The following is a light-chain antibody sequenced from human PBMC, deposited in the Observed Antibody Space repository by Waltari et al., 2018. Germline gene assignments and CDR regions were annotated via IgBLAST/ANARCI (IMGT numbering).Light chain of an antibody. Sequence: DIVMTQSPDSLAVSLGERATIKCKSSQSVLYSSNNENYLAWYQHKPGPPPKLLIILASIRESGVPDRFTGSGSGTDFTLTISSLQAEDVAVYYCQQYYNTPLTFGQGTKVEIK. CDR1: QSVLYSSNNENY. V-gene: IGKV4-1*01. J-gene: IGKJ1*01. CDR3: QQYYNTPLT. CDR2: LAS.